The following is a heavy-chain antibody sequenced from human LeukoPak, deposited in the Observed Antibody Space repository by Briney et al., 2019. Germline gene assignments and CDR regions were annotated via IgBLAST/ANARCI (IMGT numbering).Heavy chain of an antibody. V-gene: IGHV3-11*04. J-gene: IGHJ3*02. CDR2: ISSSGSAR. Sequence: PGGSLRLSCAASGFTFSDYYMSWIRQAPGKGLEWVSYISSSGSARYYADSVKGRFTISRDNAKNPLYLQMNSLSAEDTAVYYCAIPDRRYGDAFDIWGQGTMVTVS. CDR3: AIPDRRYGDAFDI. D-gene: IGHD3-9*01. CDR1: GFTFSDYY.